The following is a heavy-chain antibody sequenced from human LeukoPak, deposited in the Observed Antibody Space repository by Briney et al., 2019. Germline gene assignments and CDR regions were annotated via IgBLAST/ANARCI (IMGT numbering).Heavy chain of an antibody. V-gene: IGHV3-48*03. CDR2: ISSGGSTI. CDR1: GFTFSSYE. CDR3: ARVIAGEWELPNNDY. J-gene: IGHJ4*02. D-gene: IGHD1-26*01. Sequence: GGSLRLSCAASGFTFSSYEMDWVRQAPGQGLEWGSYISSGGSTIYYADSVKGRFTNSRDNAKNSLYLQMNSLRAEDTAVYYCARVIAGEWELPNNDYGGQGTLVTVPS.